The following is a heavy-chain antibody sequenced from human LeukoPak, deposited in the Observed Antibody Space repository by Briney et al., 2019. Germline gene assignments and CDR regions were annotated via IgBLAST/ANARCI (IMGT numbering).Heavy chain of an antibody. V-gene: IGHV6-1*01. Sequence: SQTLSLTCALSGDSVSSNSAAWNWIRQFPSRGLEWLVRTYYRSKWYNDYAVSVKSRITINPDTSKNQFSLQLNSVTPEDTAVYYCARDSTAAAGTFDYWGQGTLVTVSS. D-gene: IGHD6-13*01. CDR3: ARDSTAAAGTFDY. J-gene: IGHJ4*02. CDR1: GDSVSSNSAA. CDR2: TYYRSKWYN.